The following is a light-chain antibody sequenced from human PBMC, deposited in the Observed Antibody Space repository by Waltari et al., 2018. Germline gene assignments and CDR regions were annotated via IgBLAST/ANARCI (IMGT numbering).Light chain of an antibody. CDR1: APNIGGKL. V-gene: IGLV1-44*01. Sequence: QSVLTQPPSASGTPGQRVTISSSGSAPNIGGKLATWYQQFPGKAPKLLIYRSDLRPSGVPDRFSGSKSGTSASLAISGLQSEDEADYFCASWDDSLNGHWVFGGGTKVTVL. CDR3: ASWDDSLNGHWV. CDR2: RSD. J-gene: IGLJ3*02.